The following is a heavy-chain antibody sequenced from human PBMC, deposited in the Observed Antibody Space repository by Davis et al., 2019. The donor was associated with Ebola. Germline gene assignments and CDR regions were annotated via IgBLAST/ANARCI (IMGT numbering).Heavy chain of an antibody. J-gene: IGHJ4*02. CDR2: INPNSGGT. CDR3: ARGGPDIVLMVYAIPSFDY. D-gene: IGHD2-8*01. Sequence: AASVKVPCKASGYTFTGYYMHWVRQAPGQGLEWMGRINPNSGGTNYAQKFQGRVTMTRDTSISTAYMELSRLRSDDTAVYYCARGGPDIVLMVYAIPSFDYWGQGTLVTVSS. V-gene: IGHV1-2*06. CDR1: GYTFTGYY.